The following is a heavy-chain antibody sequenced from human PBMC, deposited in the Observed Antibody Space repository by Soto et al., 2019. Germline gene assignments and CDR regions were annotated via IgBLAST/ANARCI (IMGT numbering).Heavy chain of an antibody. D-gene: IGHD3-9*01. J-gene: IGHJ5*02. CDR3: ATVLHYDILTGYYFKTSRLDP. CDR2: INPSGGST. Sequence: GASVKVSCKASGYTFTSYSMHWVRQAPGQGLEWMGVINPSGGSTFYAQNFQGRVTMTEDTSTDTAYMELSSLRSEDTAVYYCATVLHYDILTGYYFKTSRLDPWGQETLVTVSS. V-gene: IGHV1-46*01. CDR1: GYTFTSYS.